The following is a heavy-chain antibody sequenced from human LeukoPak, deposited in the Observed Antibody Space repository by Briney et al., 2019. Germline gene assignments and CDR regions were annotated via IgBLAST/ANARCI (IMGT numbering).Heavy chain of an antibody. CDR2: IYHSGST. CDR3: ASHIYDYGDYRDY. V-gene: IGHV4-30-2*01. J-gene: IGHJ4*02. Sequence: PSQTLSLTCAVSGGSISSGGYSWSWIRQPSGKGLEWIGYIYHSGSTYYNPSLKSRVTISVDRSKNQFSLKLSSVTAADTAVYYCASHIYDYGDYRDYWGQGTLVTVSS. CDR1: GGSISSGGYS. D-gene: IGHD4-17*01.